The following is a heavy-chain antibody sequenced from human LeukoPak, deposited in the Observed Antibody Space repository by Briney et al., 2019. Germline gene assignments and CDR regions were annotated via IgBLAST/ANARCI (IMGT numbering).Heavy chain of an antibody. CDR2: IKQDGSER. CDR3: ARVRWFGELLYFDY. V-gene: IGHV3-7*01. Sequence: GGSLRLSCAASGFTFSSYWMSWVRQAPGKGLEWVANIKQDGSERYYVDSVEGRFTISRDNAKNSLYLQMNSLRAEDTAVYYCARVRWFGELLYFDYWGQGTLVTVSS. D-gene: IGHD3-10*01. CDR1: GFTFSSYW. J-gene: IGHJ4*02.